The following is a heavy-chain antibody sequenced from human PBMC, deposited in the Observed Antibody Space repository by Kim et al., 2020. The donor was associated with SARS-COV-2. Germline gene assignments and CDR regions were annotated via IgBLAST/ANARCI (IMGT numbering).Heavy chain of an antibody. CDR2: ISYDGSNK. J-gene: IGHJ3*02. Sequence: GGSLRLSCAASGFTFSSYAMHWVRQAPGKGLEWVAVISYDGSNKYYADSVKGRFTISRDNSKNTLYLQMNSLRAEDTAVYYCARDGSGSYYNNHFDIWGQGTMVTVSS. CDR3: ARDGSGSYYNNHFDI. D-gene: IGHD3-10*01. V-gene: IGHV3-30*04. CDR1: GFTFSSYA.